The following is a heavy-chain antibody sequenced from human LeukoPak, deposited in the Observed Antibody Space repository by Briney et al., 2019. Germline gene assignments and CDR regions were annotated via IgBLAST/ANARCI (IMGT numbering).Heavy chain of an antibody. CDR3: AKDWAPLTYYFDY. CDR2: ISGSGGST. Sequence: GGSLRLSCAASGFTFSSYAVSWVRQAPGKGLEWVSAISGSGGSTYYADSVKGRFTISRDNSKNTLYLQMNSLIAEETAVYYCAKDWAPLTYYFDYWGQGTLVTVSS. CDR1: GFTFSSYA. D-gene: IGHD1-20*01. V-gene: IGHV3-23*01. J-gene: IGHJ4*02.